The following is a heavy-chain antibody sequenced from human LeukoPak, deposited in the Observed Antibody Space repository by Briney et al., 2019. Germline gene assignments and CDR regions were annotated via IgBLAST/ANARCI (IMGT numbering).Heavy chain of an antibody. CDR1: GYTFTSYA. D-gene: IGHD6-19*01. V-gene: IGHV7-4-1*02. Sequence: ASVKVSCKASGYTFTSYAMNWVRQAPGQGLEWMGWINTNTGNPTYAQGFTGRFVFSLDTSVSTAYLQISSLKAEDTAVYYCARAEQWLDYYYYYYMDVWGKGTTVTVSS. CDR3: ARAEQWLDYYYYYYMDV. J-gene: IGHJ6*03. CDR2: INTNTGNP.